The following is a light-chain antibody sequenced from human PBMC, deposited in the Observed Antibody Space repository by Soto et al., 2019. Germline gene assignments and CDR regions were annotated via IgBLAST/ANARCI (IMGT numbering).Light chain of an antibody. Sequence: DIQLTQSPSSLFTSSGDRVTITCRASQTISSWLAWYQQKPGKAHKLLIYKASTLKSGVPSRFSGSGSGTEFTLTISILQADDVATYCCQHYNSYSEAFGQGTKVDIK. J-gene: IGKJ1*01. CDR2: KAS. CDR1: QTISSW. V-gene: IGKV1-5*03. CDR3: QHYNSYSEA.